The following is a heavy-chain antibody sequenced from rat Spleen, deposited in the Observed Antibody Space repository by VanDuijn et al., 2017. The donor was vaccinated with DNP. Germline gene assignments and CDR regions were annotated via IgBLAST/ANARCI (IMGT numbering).Heavy chain of an antibody. CDR1: GVTFSDYN. V-gene: IGHV5-7*01. CDR3: ARSIPAIRGYYFDY. D-gene: IGHD1-4*01. Sequence: EVQLVESGGGLVQPGRSLKLSCAASGVTFSDYNMAWVRQAPKKGLEWVATINYDGSSTYYRDSVKGRFTISRDNAKSTLYLQMDSLRSEDTATYYCARSIPAIRGYYFDYWGQGVMVTVSS. J-gene: IGHJ2*01. CDR2: INYDGSST.